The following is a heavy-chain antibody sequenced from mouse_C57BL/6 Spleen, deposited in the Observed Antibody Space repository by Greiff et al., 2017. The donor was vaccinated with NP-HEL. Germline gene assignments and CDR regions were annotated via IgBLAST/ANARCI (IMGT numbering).Heavy chain of an antibody. CDR3: ATGSYAMDY. CDR1: GYTFTSYW. J-gene: IGHJ4*01. V-gene: IGHV1-69*01. CDR2: IAPSDSYT. Sequence: QVQLQQPGAELVMPGASVKLSCKASGYTFTSYWMHWVKQRPGQGLEWIGEIAPSDSYTNYNQKFKGKSTLTVDKSSSTAYMQLSSLTSEDSAVYYCATGSYAMDYWGQGTSVTVSS.